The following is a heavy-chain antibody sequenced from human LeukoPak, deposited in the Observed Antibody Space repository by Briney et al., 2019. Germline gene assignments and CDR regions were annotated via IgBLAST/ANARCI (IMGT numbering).Heavy chain of an antibody. CDR1: GFTFSSYA. V-gene: IGHV3-30-3*01. J-gene: IGHJ3*02. Sequence: GRSLRLSCAASGFTFSSYAMHWVRQAPGKGLEWVVVISYDGSNKYYADSVKGRFTISRDNSKNTLYLQMNSLRAEDTAVYYCARGTEAGYSSSWSSDLDAFDIWGRGTMVTVSS. D-gene: IGHD6-13*01. CDR3: ARGTEAGYSSSWSSDLDAFDI. CDR2: ISYDGSNK.